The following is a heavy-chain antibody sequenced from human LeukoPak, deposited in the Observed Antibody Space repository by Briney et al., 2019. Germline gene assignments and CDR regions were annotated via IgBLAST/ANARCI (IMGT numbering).Heavy chain of an antibody. D-gene: IGHD3-3*01. V-gene: IGHV3-23*01. CDR3: AKATVFGVVDYFDY. CDR2: ISGSGGTT. J-gene: IGHJ4*02. Sequence: GGSLRLSCAASEFTFRSYWMSWVRQTPGKGLEWVSGISGSGGTTYYADSVKGRFTVSRDNSKNTLYLQMNSLRAEDTAVYYCAKATVFGVVDYFDYWGQGTLVTVSS. CDR1: EFTFRSYW.